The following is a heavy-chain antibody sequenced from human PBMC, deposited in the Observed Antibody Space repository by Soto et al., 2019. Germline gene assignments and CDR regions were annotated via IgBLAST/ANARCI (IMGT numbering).Heavy chain of an antibody. Sequence: GGSLRLSCAASGFAFSSYAMSWVRQAPGKGLEWVSAISGSGGSTYYADSVKGRFTISRDNSKNTLYLQMNSLRAEDTTVYYCAKDRFGVVIGWFDPWGQGTLVTVSS. V-gene: IGHV3-23*01. CDR2: ISGSGGST. J-gene: IGHJ5*02. CDR1: GFAFSSYA. CDR3: AKDRFGVVIGWFDP. D-gene: IGHD3-3*01.